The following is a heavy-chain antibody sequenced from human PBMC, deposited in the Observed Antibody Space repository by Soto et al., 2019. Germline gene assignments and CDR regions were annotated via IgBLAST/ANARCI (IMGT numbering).Heavy chain of an antibody. CDR3: ARDKRDLRFLEWSYYFDY. CDR2: ISYDGSNK. CDR1: GFTFSSYA. V-gene: IGHV3-30-3*01. D-gene: IGHD3-3*01. Sequence: HPGGSLRLSCAASGFTFSSYAMHWVRQAPGKGLEWVAVISYDGSNKYYADSVKGRFTISRDNSRNTLYLQLNSLRAEDTAVYYCARDKRDLRFLEWSYYFDYWGQGTLVTV. J-gene: IGHJ4*02.